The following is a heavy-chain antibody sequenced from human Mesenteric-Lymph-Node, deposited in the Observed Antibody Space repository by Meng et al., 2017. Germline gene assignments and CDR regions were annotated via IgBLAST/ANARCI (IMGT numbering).Heavy chain of an antibody. D-gene: IGHD3-10*01. CDR3: ARVSALVRGAIDY. J-gene: IGHJ4*02. V-gene: IGHV3-33*01. CDR2: IWFDGSEK. Sequence: GESLKISCAASGFSFNNYGMHWVRQVPGKGLEWVAIIWFDGSEKYYEETVKGRFTISRDNSKNMLYLQMNSLRAEDTSLYYCARVSALVRGAIDYWGQGTLVTVSS. CDR1: GFSFNNYG.